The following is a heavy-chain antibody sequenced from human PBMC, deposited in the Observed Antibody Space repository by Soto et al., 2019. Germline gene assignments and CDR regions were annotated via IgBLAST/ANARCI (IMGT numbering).Heavy chain of an antibody. V-gene: IGHV3-21*01. CDR3: ARASDYGDYIDY. CDR2: ISSTSSYI. J-gene: IGHJ4*02. CDR1: GFTFSSYR. Sequence: EVQLVESGGGLVKPGGSLRLSCAASGFTFSSYRMNWVRQAPGKGLEWVSSISSTSSYIYYADSVKGRFTISRDNAKNSLYLPMNSLRAEDTAVYYCARASDYGDYIDYWGQGTLVTVSS. D-gene: IGHD4-17*01.